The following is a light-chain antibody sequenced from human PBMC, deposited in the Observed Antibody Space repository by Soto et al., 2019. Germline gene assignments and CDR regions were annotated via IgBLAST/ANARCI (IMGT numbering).Light chain of an antibody. CDR3: SSYTTTNTLGYV. Sequence: QSLLTQPASVYGSPGRSIAISCTGTSGDVGGYNYVSWYQQHPDKAPKLIIFDVSNRPSGISIRFSGSKSGNTASLTISGLQAEDEADYYCSSYTTTNTLGYVFGTGTKVTVL. CDR1: SGDVGGYNY. V-gene: IGLV2-14*03. CDR2: DVS. J-gene: IGLJ1*01.